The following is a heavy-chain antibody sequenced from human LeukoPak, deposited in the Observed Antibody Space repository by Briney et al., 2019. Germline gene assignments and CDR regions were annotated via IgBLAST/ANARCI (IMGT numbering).Heavy chain of an antibody. D-gene: IGHD2-2*01. J-gene: IGHJ3*02. CDR3: ARVYCSSTSCYEAFDI. V-gene: IGHV3-48*01. CDR2: ISSSSSTI. CDR1: GFTFSSYA. Sequence: GGSLRLSCAASGFTFSSYAMSWVRQAPGKGLEWVSDISSSSSTIYFADSVKGRFTISRDNAKNSLYLQMNSLRAEDTAVYYCARVYCSSTSCYEAFDIWGQGTMVTVSS.